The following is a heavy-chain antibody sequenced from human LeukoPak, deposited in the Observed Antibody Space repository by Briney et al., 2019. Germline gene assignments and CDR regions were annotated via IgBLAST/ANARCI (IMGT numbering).Heavy chain of an antibody. CDR1: GFTFSNAW. D-gene: IGHD2-15*01. CDR3: TTAPRGYCSGGSCSYAFDI. CDR2: IKSKTDGGTT. J-gene: IGHJ3*02. V-gene: IGHV3-15*01. Sequence: GRSLRLSCAASGFTFSNAWMSWVSQDPGNGLEWVGRIKSKTDGGTTDYAAPVKGRFTISRDESKNTLFLQMHSLKTEDTAVYYCTTAPRGYCSGGSCSYAFDIWGQGTLVTVSS.